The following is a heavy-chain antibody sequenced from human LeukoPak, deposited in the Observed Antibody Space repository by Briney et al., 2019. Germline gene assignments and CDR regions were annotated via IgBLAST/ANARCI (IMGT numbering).Heavy chain of an antibody. D-gene: IGHD3-10*01. Sequence: GESLRLSCAASGFTFSSYGMHWVRQAPGKGLEWVAVIWYDGSNKYYADSVKGRFTISRDNSKNTLYLQMNSLRAEDTAVYYCARDAPLRGSETMDYWGQGTLVTVSS. CDR2: IWYDGSNK. CDR1: GFTFSSYG. CDR3: ARDAPLRGSETMDY. J-gene: IGHJ4*02. V-gene: IGHV3-33*01.